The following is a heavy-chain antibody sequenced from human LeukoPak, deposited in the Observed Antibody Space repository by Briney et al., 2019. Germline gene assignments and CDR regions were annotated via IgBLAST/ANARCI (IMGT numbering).Heavy chain of an antibody. J-gene: IGHJ5*02. CDR1: GYTFTSYG. Sequence: ASVKVSCKAPGYTFTSYGISWVRQAPGQGLEWMGWISAYNGNTNYAQKLQGRVTMTTDTSTSTAYMELRSLRSDDTAVYYCARDLGAFCSGGSCYAGNWFDPWGQGTLVTVSS. V-gene: IGHV1-18*01. CDR2: ISAYNGNT. D-gene: IGHD2-15*01. CDR3: ARDLGAFCSGGSCYAGNWFDP.